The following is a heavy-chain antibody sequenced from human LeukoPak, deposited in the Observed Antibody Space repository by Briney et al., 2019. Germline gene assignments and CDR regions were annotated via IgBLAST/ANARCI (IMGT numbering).Heavy chain of an antibody. CDR2: ISGSGGST. J-gene: IGHJ4*02. V-gene: IGHV3-23*01. CDR1: GFTFSSYA. D-gene: IGHD3-22*01. CDR3: AREAAQTTYYYDSSGYYYEGYFDY. Sequence: GGSLRLSCAASGFTFSSYAMSWVRQAPGKGLEWVSAISGSGGSTYYADSVKGRFTISRDNSKNTLYLQMNSLRAEDTAVYYCAREAAQTTYYYDSSGYYYEGYFDYWGQGTLVTVSS.